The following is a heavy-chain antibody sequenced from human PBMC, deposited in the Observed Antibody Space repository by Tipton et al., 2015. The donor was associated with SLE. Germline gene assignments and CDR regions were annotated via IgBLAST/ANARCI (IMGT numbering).Heavy chain of an antibody. CDR1: GFTFSHSA. CDR3: AKEVGARTLEH. CDR2: ISHDGSEK. D-gene: IGHD1-26*01. J-gene: IGHJ1*01. V-gene: IGHV3-30*18. Sequence: SLRLSCAVSGFTFSHSAMHWVRQVPDKGLEWVAAISHDGSEKYYADSVKGRFTISRDNSNNTLYLQMHSLRDEDTALYYCAKEVGARTLEHWGQGTLVSVSS.